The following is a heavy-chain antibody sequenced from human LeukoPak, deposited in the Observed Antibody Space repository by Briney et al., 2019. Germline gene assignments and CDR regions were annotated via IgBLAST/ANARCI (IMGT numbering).Heavy chain of an antibody. CDR3: ARYSDNWFDP. D-gene: IGHD6-13*01. CDR2: IYCSGGT. Sequence: NPSETLSLTCTASGGSISSYYWSWIRQPPGMGLEWIGYIYCSGGTNYNPPLKSRVTISVDTSKNQFSLKLSSVTAADTAVYYCARYSDNWFDPWGQGTLVTVSS. J-gene: IGHJ5*02. CDR1: GGSISSYY. V-gene: IGHV4-59*01.